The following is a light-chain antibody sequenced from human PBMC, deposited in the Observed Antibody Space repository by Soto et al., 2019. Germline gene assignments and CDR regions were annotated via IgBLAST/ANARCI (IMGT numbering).Light chain of an antibody. CDR2: DVS. V-gene: IGLV2-14*03. Sequence: QSALTQPASVSGSPGQSITISCTGTSSDVGGYNYVSWYQQHPGKAPKLMICDVSNRPSGVSNRFSGSKSGNTASLTISGLQAEDEADYYCTSYKSRSTLEVFGTGTKVT. J-gene: IGLJ1*01. CDR1: SSDVGGYNY. CDR3: TSYKSRSTLEV.